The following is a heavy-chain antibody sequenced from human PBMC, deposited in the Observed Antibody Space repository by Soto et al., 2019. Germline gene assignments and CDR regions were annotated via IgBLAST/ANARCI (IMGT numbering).Heavy chain of an antibody. D-gene: IGHD3-10*01. J-gene: IGHJ6*03. CDR1: GGSISSYY. CDR2: IYYSGST. V-gene: IGHV4-59*01. CDR3: ARRAMVRGGPFYYMDV. Sequence: QVQLQESGPGLVKPSETLSLTCTVSGGSISSYYWSWIRQPPGKGLEWIGYIYYSGSTNYNPSLKSRVTISVDTSKNQFSLKLSSVTAADTAVYYCARRAMVRGGPFYYMDVWGKGTTVTVSS.